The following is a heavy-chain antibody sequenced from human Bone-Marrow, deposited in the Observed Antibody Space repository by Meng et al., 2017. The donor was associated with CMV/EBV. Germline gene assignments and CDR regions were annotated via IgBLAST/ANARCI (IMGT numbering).Heavy chain of an antibody. D-gene: IGHD3-10*01. CDR2: IYSGGST. CDR1: GFTVSSNY. J-gene: IGHJ4*02. V-gene: IGHV3-53*01. CDR3: AKPAFGETDY. Sequence: GGSLRLSCAASGFTVSSNYMSWVRQAPGKGLEWVSVIYSGGSTYYADSVKGRFTISRDNSKNTPYLQMNSLRAEDTAVYYCAKPAFGETDYWGQGTMVTVSS.